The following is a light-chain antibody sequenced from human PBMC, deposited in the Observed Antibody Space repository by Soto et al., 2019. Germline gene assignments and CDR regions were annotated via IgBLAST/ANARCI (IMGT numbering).Light chain of an antibody. Sequence: QSALTQPASVSGSPGQSITISCTGTSSDVGGHNYVSWYQHHPGKAPKLIIYEVTYRPSGVSNRFSASKSGNTASLTISGLQAEDEADYYCTSYTSSNTWVFGGGTKVTVL. CDR2: EVT. V-gene: IGLV2-14*01. J-gene: IGLJ3*02. CDR1: SSDVGGHNY. CDR3: TSYTSSNTWV.